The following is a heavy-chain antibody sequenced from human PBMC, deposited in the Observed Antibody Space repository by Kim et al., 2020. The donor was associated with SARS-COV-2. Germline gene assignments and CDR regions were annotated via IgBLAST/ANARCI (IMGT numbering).Heavy chain of an antibody. CDR3: TRVYGYYDILTGLGIQLVIDAFDI. V-gene: IGHV3-49*03. J-gene: IGHJ3*02. CDR1: GFTFGDYA. D-gene: IGHD3-9*01. CDR2: IRSKAYGGTT. Sequence: GGSLRLSCTASGFTFGDYAMSWFRQAPGKGLEWVGFIRSKAYGGTTEYAASVKGRFTISRDDSKSIAYLQMNSLKTEDTAVYYCTRVYGYYDILTGLGIQLVIDAFDIWGQGTMVTVSS.